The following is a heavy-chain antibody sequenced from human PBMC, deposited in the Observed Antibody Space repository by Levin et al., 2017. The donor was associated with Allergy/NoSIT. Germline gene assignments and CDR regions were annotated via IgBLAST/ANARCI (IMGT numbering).Heavy chain of an antibody. Sequence: SETLSLTCAVYGGSFSGYYWSWIRQSPGKGLEWIGEINHNGGPNYNPSLESRLTISLDTSKNQISLKLTSVTAVDTGVYYCAVGGFYFDYWGQGTPVTVSS. V-gene: IGHV4-34*01. CDR1: GGSFSGYY. J-gene: IGHJ4*02. D-gene: IGHD3-10*01. CDR2: INHNGGP. CDR3: AVGGFYFDY.